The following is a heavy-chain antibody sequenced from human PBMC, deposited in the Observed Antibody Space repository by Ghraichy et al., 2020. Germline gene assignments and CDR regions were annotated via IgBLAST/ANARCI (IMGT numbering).Heavy chain of an antibody. CDR2: ISSGSSYI. V-gene: IGHV3-21*01. CDR3: ARAPNPGLAYYFDY. CDR1: GFTFTKYS. J-gene: IGHJ4*02. D-gene: IGHD1-14*01. Sequence: GGSLRLSCAASGFTFTKYSMNWVRQAPGKGLEWVSSISSGSSYIYYADSVKGRFTVSRDNSNNSLYLQMNSLRAEDTAVYYCARAPNPGLAYYFDYWGQGTLVTVSS.